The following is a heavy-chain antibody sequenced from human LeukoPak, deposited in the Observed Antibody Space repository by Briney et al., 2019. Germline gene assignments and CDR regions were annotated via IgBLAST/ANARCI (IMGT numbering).Heavy chain of an antibody. CDR2: IYHSGST. CDR1: GYSISSGYY. V-gene: IGHV4-38-2*02. J-gene: IGHJ4*02. D-gene: IGHD2-2*01. Sequence: SETLSLTCTVSGYSISSGYYWGWIRQPPGKGLEWIGSIYHSGSTYYNPSLKSRVTISVDTSKNQFSLKLSSVTAADTAVYYCARDRGPAAAIFDYWGQGTLVTVSS. CDR3: ARDRGPAAAIFDY.